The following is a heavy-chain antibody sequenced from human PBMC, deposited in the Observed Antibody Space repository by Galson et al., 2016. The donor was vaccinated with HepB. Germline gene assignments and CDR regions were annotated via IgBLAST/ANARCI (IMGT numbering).Heavy chain of an antibody. J-gene: IGHJ6*02. CDR1: GYIFTSYS. D-gene: IGHD2-8*01. V-gene: IGHV1-46*01. CDR2: INPSGGST. CDR3: AREYTITEYYHYGMDV. Sequence: SVKVSCKASGYIFTSYSINWVRQAPGQGLEWMGIINPSGGSTSYAQKFQGRLTMTRDTSTSTVYMELSSLRSEDTAMYYCAREYTITEYYHYGMDVWGQGTTVTVSS.